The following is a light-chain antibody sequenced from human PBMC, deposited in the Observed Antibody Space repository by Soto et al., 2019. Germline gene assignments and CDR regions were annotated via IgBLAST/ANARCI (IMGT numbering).Light chain of an antibody. CDR1: QSVSNN. Sequence: EIVLTQSPATLSVSPGERAALSCRASQSVSNNLAWYQQKPGQPPRLLIFGASTRATGIPARCSGSGSEAEFALTSSTLQSEDFAVYYCQQYSVCPLPFGGGTKVEIK. CDR3: QQYSVCPLP. J-gene: IGKJ4*01. V-gene: IGKV3D-15*01. CDR2: GAS.